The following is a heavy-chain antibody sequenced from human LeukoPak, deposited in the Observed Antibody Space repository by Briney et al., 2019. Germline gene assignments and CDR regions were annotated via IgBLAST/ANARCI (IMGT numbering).Heavy chain of an antibody. V-gene: IGHV1-18*01. CDR3: ARGGNYDFWSGQYYYYGMDV. CDR1: GYTFTSYG. CDR2: ISAYNGNT. J-gene: IGHJ6*02. D-gene: IGHD3-3*01. Sequence: ASVKVSCKASGYTFTSYGISWVRQAPGQGLEWMGWISAYNGNTNYAQKLQGRVTMTTDTSTSTAYMELRSLRSDDTAVYYCARGGNYDFWSGQYYYYGMDVWGQGTTVTVSS.